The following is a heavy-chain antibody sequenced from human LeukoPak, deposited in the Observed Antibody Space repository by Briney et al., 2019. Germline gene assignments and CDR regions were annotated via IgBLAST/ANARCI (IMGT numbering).Heavy chain of an antibody. J-gene: IGHJ4*02. CDR2: ISYDGSHE. Sequence: PGRSLRLSCAASGFTFSSYGIRWVRQAPGKGLEWVAVISYDGSHEYYADSVKGRFTISRDNSKNTLYLQMNDLRAEDTAVYYCAKGVAFDYWGQGTLVTVSS. V-gene: IGHV3-30*18. CDR1: GFTFSSYG. CDR3: AKGVAFDY. D-gene: IGHD5-12*01.